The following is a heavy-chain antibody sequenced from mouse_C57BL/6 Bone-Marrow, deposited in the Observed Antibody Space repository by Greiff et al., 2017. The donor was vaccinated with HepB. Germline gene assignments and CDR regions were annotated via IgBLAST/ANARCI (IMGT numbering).Heavy chain of an antibody. Sequence: QVQLKQSGAELARPGASVKLSCKASGYTFTSYGISWVKQRTGQGLEWIGEIYPRSGNTYYNEKLKGKATLTADKSSSTAYLELRSLTSEDSAVYFCARMDYGSSYVGYWGQGTTLTVSS. V-gene: IGHV1-81*01. CDR3: ARMDYGSSYVGY. CDR1: GYTFTSYG. J-gene: IGHJ2*01. D-gene: IGHD1-1*01. CDR2: IYPRSGNT.